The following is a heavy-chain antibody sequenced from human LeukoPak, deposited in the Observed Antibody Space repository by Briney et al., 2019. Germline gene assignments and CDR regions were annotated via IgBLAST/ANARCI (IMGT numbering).Heavy chain of an antibody. D-gene: IGHD6-19*01. Sequence: GGSLRLSCTASGFTFGDFALSWVRQAPGKGLEWVGFIRSKVFGGTTDYAASVNGRFTISRDDSKSIAYLQMNTLKTEDTGVYYCTRDLVAVTGDTFYYYAMDVWGQGTTVTVSS. CDR1: GFTFGDFA. CDR3: TRDLVAVTGDTFYYYAMDV. CDR2: IRSKVFGGTT. V-gene: IGHV3-49*04. J-gene: IGHJ6*02.